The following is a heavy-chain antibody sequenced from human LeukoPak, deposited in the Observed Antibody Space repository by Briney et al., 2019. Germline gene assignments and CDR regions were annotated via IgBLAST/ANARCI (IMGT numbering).Heavy chain of an antibody. J-gene: IGHJ4*02. CDR1: GFPFSSSE. Sequence: GGSLRLSCEATGFPFSSSEMNWVRQAPGKGLEWVSYISSSGSTIYYADSVKGRFTISRDNAKNSLYLQMNSLRAKDTAVYYCATSLSIGYSYGYGFHYWGQGTLVTVSS. D-gene: IGHD5-18*01. CDR3: ATSLSIGYSYGYGFHY. V-gene: IGHV3-48*03. CDR2: ISSSGSTI.